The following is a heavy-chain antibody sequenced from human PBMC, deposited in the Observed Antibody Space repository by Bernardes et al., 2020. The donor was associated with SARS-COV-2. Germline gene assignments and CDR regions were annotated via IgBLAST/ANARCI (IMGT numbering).Heavy chain of an antibody. CDR2: ITWDGGSA. CDR1: GFTFDDYT. J-gene: IGHJ4*02. V-gene: IGHV3-43*01. D-gene: IGHD1-26*01. CDR3: ARATRWDYYFDY. Sequence: GGSLRLSCAASGFTFDDYTMHWVRQAPGKGLEWVSLITWDGGSAYSADSVKGRFTISRDNSKNSLYLQMNSLTTDDTALYYCARATRWDYYFDYWGQGTLVTVSS.